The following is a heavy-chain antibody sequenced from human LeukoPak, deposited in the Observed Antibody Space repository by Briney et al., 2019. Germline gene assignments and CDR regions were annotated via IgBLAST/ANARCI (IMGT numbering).Heavy chain of an antibody. CDR3: AREEDGYNSGY. CDR1: GFTFSSYS. CDR2: ISSSSSTI. Sequence: GGSLRLSCAASGFTFSSYSMNWVRQAPGKGLEWVSYISSSSSTIYYADSVRGRFTISRDNAKNSLYLQMNSLRAEDTAVYYCAREEDGYNSGYWGQGTLVTVSS. D-gene: IGHD5-24*01. V-gene: IGHV3-48*01. J-gene: IGHJ4*02.